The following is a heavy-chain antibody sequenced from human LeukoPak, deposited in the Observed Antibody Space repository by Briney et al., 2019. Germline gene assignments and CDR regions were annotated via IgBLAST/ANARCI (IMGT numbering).Heavy chain of an antibody. V-gene: IGHV3-23*01. CDR3: AKDLYYYDSSGPFDY. D-gene: IGHD3-22*01. CDR2: ISGSSGST. Sequence: GGSLRLSCAASGFTFSSYAMSWVRQAPGKGLEWVSVISGSSGSTYYADSVKGRFTISRDNSKNTLYLQMNSLRAEDTAVYYCAKDLYYYDSSGPFDYWGQGTLVTVSS. CDR1: GFTFSSYA. J-gene: IGHJ4*02.